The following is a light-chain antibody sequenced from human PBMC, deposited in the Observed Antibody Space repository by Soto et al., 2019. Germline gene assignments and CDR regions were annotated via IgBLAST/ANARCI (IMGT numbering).Light chain of an antibody. J-gene: IGKJ1*01. CDR3: QQYGSSPRT. CDR2: DVS. V-gene: IGKV3-20*01. CDR1: QSVSSNY. Sequence: EIVLTQSPGTLSLSPGERASLSCRASQSVSSNYLAWYQQKSGQAPSLLIYDVSRRATGIPDRFSGSGSGTDFTLTISGLEPEDFAVYYCQQYGSSPRTFGQGTKV.